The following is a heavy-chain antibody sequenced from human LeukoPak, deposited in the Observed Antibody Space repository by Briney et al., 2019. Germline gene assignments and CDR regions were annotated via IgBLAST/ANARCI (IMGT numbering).Heavy chain of an antibody. J-gene: IGHJ4*02. CDR2: INTNTGNP. CDR3: ARDRVDRVGATFFDY. V-gene: IGHV7-4-1*02. CDR1: GYTFTSYA. D-gene: IGHD1-26*01. Sequence: AASVTVSCTASGYTFTSYAMNWVRQAPGQGLEWMGWINTNTGNPTYAQGFTGRFVFSLDTSVSTAYLQISSLKAEDTAVYYCARDRVDRVGATFFDYWGQGTLVTVSS.